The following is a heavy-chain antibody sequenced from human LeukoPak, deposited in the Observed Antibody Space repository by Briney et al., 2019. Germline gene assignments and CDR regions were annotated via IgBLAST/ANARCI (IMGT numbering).Heavy chain of an antibody. V-gene: IGHV3-53*01. CDR2: IDSGGST. CDR1: GFTVNSNY. J-gene: IGHJ4*02. Sequence: GGSLRLSCAASGFTVNSNYMNWVRHAPGKGLEWVSVIDSGGSTYYADSVKGRFTISRDNSKNTLYLQMNSLRAEDTAVYYCARGIRLDFDYWGQGALVTVSS. CDR3: ARGIRLDFDY. D-gene: IGHD6-19*01.